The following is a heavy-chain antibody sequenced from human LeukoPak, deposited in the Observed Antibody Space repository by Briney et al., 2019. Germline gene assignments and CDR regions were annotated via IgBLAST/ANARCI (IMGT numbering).Heavy chain of an antibody. CDR2: IYYSGST. CDR3: ARRYYGSSSFDY. Sequence: SETVSLTCTVSGGSISSSSYYWGWIRQPPGKGLEWIGSIYYSGSTHYYPSLKSRVTISVDTSKNQFSLKLSSVTAADTAVYYCARRYYGSSSFDYSGQATLVTVSS. J-gene: IGHJ4*02. CDR1: GGSISSSSYY. D-gene: IGHD3-10*01. V-gene: IGHV4-39*01.